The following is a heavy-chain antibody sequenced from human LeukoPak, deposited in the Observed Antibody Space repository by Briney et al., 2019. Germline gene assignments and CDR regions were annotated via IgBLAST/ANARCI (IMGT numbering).Heavy chain of an antibody. V-gene: IGHV1-2*02. CDR3: ARDLKMGYSSGRYSWGTGSSNDY. CDR1: GYTFTGYY. CDR2: INPNSGGT. Sequence: ASVKVSCKASGYTFTGYYMHWVRQAPGQGLEWMGWINPNSGGTNYAQKLQGRVTMTTDTSTSTAYMELRSLRSDDTAVYYCARDLKMGYSSGRYSWGTGSSNDYWGQGTLVTVSS. D-gene: IGHD6-19*01. J-gene: IGHJ4*02.